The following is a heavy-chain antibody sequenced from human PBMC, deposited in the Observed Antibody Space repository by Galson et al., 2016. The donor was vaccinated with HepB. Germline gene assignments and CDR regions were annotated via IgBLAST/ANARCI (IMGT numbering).Heavy chain of an antibody. CDR3: GKDWGSLWESSGKGMDV. J-gene: IGHJ6*02. V-gene: IGHV3-43*01. CDR2: ISWDSRSP. CDR1: GFTFDDYT. Sequence: SLRLSCAASGFTFDDYTVHWVRQVPGKGLEWVALISWDSRSPDYADSVRGRFTISRDNRQNILYLQMNSLTTEDTALYYCGKDWGSLWESSGKGMDVWGQGTTVIVSS. D-gene: IGHD3-10*01.